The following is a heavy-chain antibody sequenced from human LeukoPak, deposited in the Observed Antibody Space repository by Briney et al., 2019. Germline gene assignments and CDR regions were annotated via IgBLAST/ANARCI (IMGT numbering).Heavy chain of an antibody. CDR3: ARQGWVVRGVDY. V-gene: IGHV4-39*01. Sequence: PSETLSLTCTVSGGSISSSSYYWGWIRQPPGKGLEWIGSIYYSGSTYYNPSLKSRVTISVDTSKNQFSLKLSSVTAADTAVYYCARQGWVVRGVDYWGQGTLVTVSS. J-gene: IGHJ4*02. CDR2: IYYSGST. D-gene: IGHD3-10*01. CDR1: GGSISSSSYY.